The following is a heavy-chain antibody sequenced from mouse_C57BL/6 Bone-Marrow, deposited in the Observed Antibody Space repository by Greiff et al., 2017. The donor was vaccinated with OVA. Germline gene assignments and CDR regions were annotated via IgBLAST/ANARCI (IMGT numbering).Heavy chain of an antibody. CDR3: AKGSYGNYGGFAY. CDR1: GFTFSDYG. CDR2: ISSGSSTI. V-gene: IGHV5-17*01. D-gene: IGHD2-1*01. Sequence: EVQGVESGGGLVKPGGSLKLSCAASGFTFSDYGMHWVRQAPEKGLEWVAYISSGSSTIYYADTVKGRFTISRDNAKNTLFLQMTSLRSEDTAMYYCAKGSYGNYGGFAYWGQGTLVTVSA. J-gene: IGHJ3*01.